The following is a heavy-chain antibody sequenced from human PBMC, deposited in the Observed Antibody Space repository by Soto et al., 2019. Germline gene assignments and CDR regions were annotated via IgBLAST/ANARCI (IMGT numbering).Heavy chain of an antibody. J-gene: IGHJ4*02. D-gene: IGHD5-12*01. CDR2: IYSSGRT. V-gene: IGHV4-30-4*01. CDR3: ARDRGISPDFSDH. Sequence: SETLSLTCTVSGGSIDSDDYYWTWIRQPPGKGLEWIGYIYSSGRTSYNPSLESRLTISIDTSKKQFSLHLNSVSAADTAVYFCARDRGISPDFSDHWGQGTLVTVSS. CDR1: GGSIDSDDYY.